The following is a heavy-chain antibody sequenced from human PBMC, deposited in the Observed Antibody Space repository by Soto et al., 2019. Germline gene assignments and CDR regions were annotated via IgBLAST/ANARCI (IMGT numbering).Heavy chain of an antibody. J-gene: IGHJ5*02. CDR1: AFTLSSYA. CDR2: ISSNGGST. Sequence: PGGSLRLSCSASAFTLSSYAMHWVRQAPGKGLEYVSAISSNGGSTYYADSVKGRFTIFRDNSKNTLYLQMSSLRAEDTAVYYCVKGRGYSSSWPYNWFDPWGQGTLVTVSS. D-gene: IGHD6-13*01. CDR3: VKGRGYSSSWPYNWFDP. V-gene: IGHV3-64D*06.